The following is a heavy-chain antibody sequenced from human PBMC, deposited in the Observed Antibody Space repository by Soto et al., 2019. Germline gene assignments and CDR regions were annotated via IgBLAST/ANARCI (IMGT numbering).Heavy chain of an antibody. V-gene: IGHV4-34*01. CDR3: AREGPDSSGYSDY. Sequence: PSETLSLTCAVYGGSFSGYYWSWIRQPPGKGLEWIGEINHSGSTNYNPSLKSRVTISVDTSKNQFSLKLSSVTAADTAVYYCAREGPDSSGYSDYWGQGTLVTVSS. CDR2: INHSGST. J-gene: IGHJ4*02. D-gene: IGHD3-22*01. CDR1: GGSFSGYY.